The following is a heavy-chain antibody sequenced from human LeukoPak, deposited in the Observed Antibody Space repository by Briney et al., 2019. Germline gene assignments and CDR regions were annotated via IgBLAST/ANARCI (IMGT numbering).Heavy chain of an antibody. J-gene: IGHJ4*02. CDR1: GGSISSYC. CDR3: ARRGVVTGYFDY. V-gene: IGHV4-59*01. Sequence: PSETLSLTCTVSGGSISSYCWSWIRQPPGKGLEWIGYIYYSGSANYNPSLKSRVTISVDTSENQFSLKLSSVTAADTAVYYCARRGVVTGYFDYWGQGTLVTVSS. CDR2: IYYSGSA. D-gene: IGHD5-18*01.